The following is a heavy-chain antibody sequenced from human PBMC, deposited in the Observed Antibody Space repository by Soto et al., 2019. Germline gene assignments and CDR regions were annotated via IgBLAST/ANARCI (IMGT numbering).Heavy chain of an antibody. V-gene: IGHV4-34*01. CDR3: ASPPDFWSGYSFEY. D-gene: IGHD3-3*01. CDR2: INHSGST. J-gene: IGHJ4*02. CDR1: GGSFSGYY. Sequence: LSLTCAVYGGSFSGYYWSWIRQPPGKGLEWIGEINHSGSTNYNPSLKSRVTISVDTSKNQFSLKLSSVTAADTAVYYCASPPDFWSGYSFEYWGQGTLVTVSS.